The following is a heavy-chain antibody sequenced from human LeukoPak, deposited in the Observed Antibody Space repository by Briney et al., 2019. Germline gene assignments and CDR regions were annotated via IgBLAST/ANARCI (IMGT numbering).Heavy chain of an antibody. CDR1: GFTFSTSA. Sequence: GGSLRLSCAASGFTFSTSAMSWVRRAPGKGLEWVSAISGSGASTYYADSVKGRFTISRDNSKNTLYLQMNSLRAEDTAVYYCATSQKDDFWSWFDPWGQGTLVTVSS. V-gene: IGHV3-23*01. CDR2: ISGSGAST. D-gene: IGHD3-3*01. J-gene: IGHJ5*02. CDR3: ATSQKDDFWSWFDP.